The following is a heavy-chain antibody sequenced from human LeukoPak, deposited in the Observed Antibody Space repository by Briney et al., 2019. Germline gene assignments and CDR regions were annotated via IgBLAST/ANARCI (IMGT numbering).Heavy chain of an antibody. V-gene: IGHV1-24*01. CDR2: FDPEGGET. Sequence: GASVKVSCKVSGYTLTELSMRWVRQAPGKGLEWMGGFDPEGGETIYAQKFQGRVTMTEDTSTDTAYMELSSLRSEDTAVYYCATRSTIFGVVIIPNAPFDYWGQGTLVTVSS. CDR1: GYTLTELS. CDR3: ATRSTIFGVVIIPNAPFDY. D-gene: IGHD3-3*01. J-gene: IGHJ4*02.